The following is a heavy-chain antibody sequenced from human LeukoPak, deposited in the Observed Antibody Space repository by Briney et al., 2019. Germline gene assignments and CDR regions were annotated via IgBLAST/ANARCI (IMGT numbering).Heavy chain of an antibody. CDR1: GFTFSSYW. J-gene: IGHJ4*02. Sequence: GGSLRLSCAASGFTFSSYWTNWVRQAPGKGLEWVANIKQDGSEKYYLDSVKGRFTISRDNAKNSLYLQMNSLRAEDTAVCYCARDPSSLRDSYDYWGQGTLVTVSS. CDR3: ARDPSSLRDSYDY. CDR2: IKQDGSEK. V-gene: IGHV3-7*01.